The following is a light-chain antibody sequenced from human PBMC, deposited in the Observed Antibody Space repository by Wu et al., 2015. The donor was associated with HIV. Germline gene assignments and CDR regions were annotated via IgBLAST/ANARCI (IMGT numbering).Light chain of an antibody. CDR2: GAS. J-gene: IGKJ2*03. CDR3: QQYGSSGYS. CDR1: QSVSSSY. V-gene: IGKV3-20*01. Sequence: EVMMTQSPATLSVSLGERATLSCRASQSVSSSYLAWYQQKPGQAPRLLIYGASSRATGIPDRFSGSGSGTDFTLTISRLEPEDFAVYYCQQYGSSGYSFGQGTKLEIK.